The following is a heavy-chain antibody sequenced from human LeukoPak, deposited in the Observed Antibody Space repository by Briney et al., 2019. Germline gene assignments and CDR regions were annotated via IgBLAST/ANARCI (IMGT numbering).Heavy chain of an antibody. CDR2: IYYSGST. V-gene: IGHV4-39*01. D-gene: IGHD1-26*01. Sequence: SESLSLTCSVAAGSISISCDYWGWIRQPPGKGLDWIGSIYYSGSTYYNPSLKSRATISVDTSKNQFSLKLSSVTAADTAVYYCARLGGGSYYYYYYYGMDVWGQGTTVTVSS. J-gene: IGHJ6*02. CDR1: AGSISISCDY. CDR3: ARLGGGSYYYYYYYGMDV.